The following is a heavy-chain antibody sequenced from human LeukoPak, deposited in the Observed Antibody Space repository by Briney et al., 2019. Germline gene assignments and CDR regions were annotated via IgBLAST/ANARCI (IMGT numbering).Heavy chain of an antibody. V-gene: IGHV3-13*04. CDR3: ARTRGTYYYDSSGSDWYFDL. Sequence: QSGGSLRLSWAASGFSFSSYDMHWLRQATGKGLEWVSAIGPAGDTYYPVSVKGRFTISRENAKNSSYLQMNSLRAGDTPVYYCARTRGTYYYDSSGSDWYFDLWGRGTLVTVSS. J-gene: IGHJ2*01. D-gene: IGHD3-22*01. CDR2: IGPAGDT. CDR1: GFSFSSYD.